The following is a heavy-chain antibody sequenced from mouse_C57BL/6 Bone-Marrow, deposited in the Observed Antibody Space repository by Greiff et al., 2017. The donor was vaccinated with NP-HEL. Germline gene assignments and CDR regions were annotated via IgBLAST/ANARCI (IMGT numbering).Heavy chain of an antibody. CDR2: IDPENGDT. CDR1: GFNIKDDY. CDR3: TNGNYDDMDY. J-gene: IGHJ4*01. V-gene: IGHV14-4*01. D-gene: IGHD2-1*01. Sequence: EVQLQQSGAELVRPGASVKLSCTASGFNIKDDYMHWVKQRPEQGLEWIGWIDPENGDTEYASKFQGKATITADTSSNTAYLQLSSLTSEDTAVYYCTNGNYDDMDYWGQGTSVTVSS.